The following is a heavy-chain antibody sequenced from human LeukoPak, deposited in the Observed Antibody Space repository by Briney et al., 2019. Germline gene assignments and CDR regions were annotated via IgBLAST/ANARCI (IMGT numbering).Heavy chain of an antibody. CDR2: IWYDGSNK. CDR3: ARGQTTVTVDY. D-gene: IGHD4-17*01. CDR1: GFTFSSYG. Sequence: PGRSLRLSCAASGFTFSSYGMHWVRQAPGKGLEWVAVIWYDGSNKYYADSVKGRFTISRDNSKNTLYLQMNSLRADDTAVYYCARGQTTVTVDYWGQGTLVTVSS. V-gene: IGHV3-33*01. J-gene: IGHJ4*02.